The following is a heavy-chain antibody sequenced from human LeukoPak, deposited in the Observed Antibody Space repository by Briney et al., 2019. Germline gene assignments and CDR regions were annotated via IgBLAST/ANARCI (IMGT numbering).Heavy chain of an antibody. CDR2: ITGSGGTT. Sequence: PGGSLRLSCAASGFTFSSYAMSWVRRAPGKGLEWVSTITGSGGTTNYADSVKGRFTISRDNSKNTLSLQVNSLSAEDTAVYYCAKEGSRRDLLVDYWGQGTLVTVSS. CDR3: AKEGSRRDLLVDY. V-gene: IGHV3-23*01. CDR1: GFTFSSYA. J-gene: IGHJ4*02.